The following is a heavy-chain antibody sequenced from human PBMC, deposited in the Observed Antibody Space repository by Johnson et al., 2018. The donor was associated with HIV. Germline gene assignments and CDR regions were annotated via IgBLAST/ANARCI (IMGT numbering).Heavy chain of an antibody. CDR2: ISYDGSNK. D-gene: IGHD1-26*01. CDR3: VTADRGAA. V-gene: IGHV3-30-3*01. J-gene: IGHJ3*01. Sequence: QVQLVESGGGVVQPGRSLRLSCVVSGFTFSSYAFHWVRRAPAKGLEWVAVISYDGSNKYYADSVKGRFTISRDNSKNTLYLQMNSLRDEDTAVYCCVTADRGAAWGQGTMVTVSS. CDR1: GFTFSSYA.